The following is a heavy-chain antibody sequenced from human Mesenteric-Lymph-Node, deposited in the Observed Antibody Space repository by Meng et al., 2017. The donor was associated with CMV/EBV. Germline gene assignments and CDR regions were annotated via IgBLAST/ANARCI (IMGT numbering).Heavy chain of an antibody. V-gene: IGHV1-8*01. J-gene: IGHJ5*02. CDR3: ARAPAAATYNWFDP. Sequence: KVSCKASGYTFTSYDINWVRQATGQGLEWMGWMNPNSGNTGYAQKFQGRVTMTRNTSISTAYMELSSLRSEDTAVYYCARAPAAATYNWFDPWGQGTLVTVSS. CDR1: GYTFTSYD. CDR2: MNPNSGNT. D-gene: IGHD2-15*01.